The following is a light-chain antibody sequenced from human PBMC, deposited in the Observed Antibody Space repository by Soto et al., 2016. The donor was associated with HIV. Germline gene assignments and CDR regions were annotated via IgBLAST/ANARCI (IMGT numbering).Light chain of an antibody. CDR3: QMWTAHCG. V-gene: IGLV3-1*01. J-gene: IGLJ2*01. CDR2: QNT. CDR1: KLGNNY. Sequence: SYELTQPPSVSVSPGQTATITCSGDKLGNNYASWYQQKAGQSPVAVIYQNTRRPSEIPERFSGSNSGNTATLTISGTQSMDEADYYCQMWTAHCGFGGGTKLSVL.